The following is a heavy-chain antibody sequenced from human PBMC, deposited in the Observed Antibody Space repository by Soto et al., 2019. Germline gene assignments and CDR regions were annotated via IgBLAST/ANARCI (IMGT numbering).Heavy chain of an antibody. V-gene: IGHV3-53*01. Sequence: PGGSLRLSCAASGLTVSTNYMSWVRQAPGKGLEWVSILYSDGTTYYADSVKGRFTISRDNSKNSLYLQMNSLRAEDTAVYYCARGDYYDSSGPFSDAFDIWGQGTMVTVSS. CDR1: GLTVSTNY. CDR2: LYSDGTT. D-gene: IGHD3-22*01. CDR3: ARGDYYDSSGPFSDAFDI. J-gene: IGHJ3*02.